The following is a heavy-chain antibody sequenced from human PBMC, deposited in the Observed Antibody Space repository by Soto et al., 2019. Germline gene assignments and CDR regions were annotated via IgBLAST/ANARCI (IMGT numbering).Heavy chain of an antibody. D-gene: IGHD3-22*01. Sequence: PSETLSLTCTVSGGSISSNIYYWVWIRQPPGKGLEWIGNIHYSGSTYYDSSLKSRVTISVDTSKNQFSLKLSSVTAADTAVYYCASQHYYDSSGYYVVYWGQGTLVTVSS. V-gene: IGHV4-39*01. CDR1: GGSISSNIYY. J-gene: IGHJ4*02. CDR3: ASQHYYDSSGYYVVY. CDR2: IHYSGST.